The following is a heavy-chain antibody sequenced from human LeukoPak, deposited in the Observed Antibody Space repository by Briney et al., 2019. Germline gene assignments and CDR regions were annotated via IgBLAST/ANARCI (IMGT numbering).Heavy chain of an antibody. D-gene: IGHD1-26*01. V-gene: IGHV3-64*01. CDR1: GFTLSSYA. J-gene: IGHJ4*02. Sequence: GGSLRHSCAASGFTLSSYAMHWVRPPPRKGLEYVSAISSHGGSTYSANSVKGRFAISRDNSKNTLYLEMGSLRAEDMGVYYGARGISLELAGYDFDYWGQGTLVTVS. CDR3: ARGISLELAGYDFDY. CDR2: ISSHGGST.